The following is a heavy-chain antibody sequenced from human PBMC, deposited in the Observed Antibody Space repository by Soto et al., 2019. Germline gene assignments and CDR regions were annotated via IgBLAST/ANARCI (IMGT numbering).Heavy chain of an antibody. CDR3: ARDKGPRSGGNYDFWSGYYRWFDP. J-gene: IGHJ5*02. CDR1: GYTFTSYG. V-gene: IGHV1-18*01. D-gene: IGHD3-3*01. Sequence: QVQLVQSGAEVKKPGASVKVSCKASGYTFTSYGISCVRQAPGQGLEWMGWISAYNGNTNYAQKRQGRVTMTTGTSTSTAYMELRSLRSDGTAVYYCARDKGPRSGGNYDFWSGYYRWFDPWGQGTLVTVSS. CDR2: ISAYNGNT.